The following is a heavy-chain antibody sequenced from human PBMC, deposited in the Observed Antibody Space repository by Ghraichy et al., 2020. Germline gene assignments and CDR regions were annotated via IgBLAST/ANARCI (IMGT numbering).Heavy chain of an antibody. V-gene: IGHV4-30-2*01. CDR1: GGSISIGGYS. CDR3: ARGLRYYYYMDV. Sequence: SETLSLTCAVSGGSISIGGYSWSWIRQPPGKGLEWIGYIYHSGSTYYNPSLKRRVTISADRSEKQFSLKLTSVTAADTAVYYCARGLRYYYYMDVWGKGTTVTVSS. J-gene: IGHJ6*03. CDR2: IYHSGST.